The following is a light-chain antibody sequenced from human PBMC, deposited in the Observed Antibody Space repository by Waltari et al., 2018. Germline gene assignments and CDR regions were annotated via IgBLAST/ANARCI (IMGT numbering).Light chain of an antibody. CDR3: QTGGHGTWV. J-gene: IGLJ3*02. Sequence: QLVLTQSPSASASLGASVKLTCTLSSGHSSNVVAWLQQRPEKGPRYLMKVNSDGSQSTGDESPDRCSGSSSGAERYLTISSLQSEDEAAYYCQTGGHGTWVFGGGTKLTVL. CDR1: SGHSSNV. CDR2: VNSDGSQ. V-gene: IGLV4-69*01.